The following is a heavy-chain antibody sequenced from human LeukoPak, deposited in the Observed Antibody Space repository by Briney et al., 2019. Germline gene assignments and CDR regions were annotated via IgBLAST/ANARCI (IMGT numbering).Heavy chain of an antibody. CDR3: ATYRFDY. D-gene: IGHD3-16*02. CDR2: TIYRSEWHH. V-gene: IGHV6-1*01. CDR1: GDSVSGTNVA. Sequence: SSQTLSLTCAISGDSVSGTNVAWNRIRQSPSGGLEWLGRTIYRSEWHHDYAVSMKGRITISPDTSRNQFSLQLNSVTPEDTAVYYCATYRFDYWGQGTLVTVSA. J-gene: IGHJ4*02.